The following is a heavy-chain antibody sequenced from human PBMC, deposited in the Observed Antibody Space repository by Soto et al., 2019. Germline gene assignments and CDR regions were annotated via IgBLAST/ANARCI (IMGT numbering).Heavy chain of an antibody. D-gene: IGHD6-19*01. CDR2: ISGSGGST. CDR1: GFTFSSYA. V-gene: IGHV3-23*01. Sequence: PGGSLRLSCAASGFTFSSYAMSWVRQAPGKGLEWVSAISGSGGSTYYADSVKGRFTISRDNSKSTLYLQMNSLRAEDTAVYYCAKDRQGQQWLSYNWFDPWGQGTLVTVSS. CDR3: AKDRQGQQWLSYNWFDP. J-gene: IGHJ5*02.